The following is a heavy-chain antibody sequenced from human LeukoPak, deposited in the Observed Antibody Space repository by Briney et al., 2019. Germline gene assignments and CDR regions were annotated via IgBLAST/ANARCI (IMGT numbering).Heavy chain of an antibody. CDR3: ARSNTTHYDFWSGYYIDAFDI. D-gene: IGHD3-3*01. CDR1: GGSISSYY. CDR2: IYYSGST. V-gene: IGHV4-59*01. Sequence: PSETLSHTCTVSGGSISSYYWSWIRQPPGKGLEWIGYIYYSGSTNYNPSLKSRVTISVDTSKNQFSLKLSSVTAADTAVYYCARSNTTHYDFWSGYYIDAFDIWGQGTMVTVSS. J-gene: IGHJ3*02.